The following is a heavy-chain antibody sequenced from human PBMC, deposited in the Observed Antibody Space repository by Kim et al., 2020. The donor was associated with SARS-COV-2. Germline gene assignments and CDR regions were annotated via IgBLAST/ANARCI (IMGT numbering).Heavy chain of an antibody. CDR3: ARGGKQKSIAARPVDY. J-gene: IGHJ4*02. Sequence: SETLSLTCAVYGGSFSGYYWSWIRQPPGKGLEWIGEINHSGSTNYNPSLKSRVTISVDTSKNQFSLKLSSVTAADTAVYYCARGGKQKSIAARPVDYWGQGTLVTVSS. D-gene: IGHD6-6*01. CDR1: GGSFSGYY. CDR2: INHSGST. V-gene: IGHV4-34*01.